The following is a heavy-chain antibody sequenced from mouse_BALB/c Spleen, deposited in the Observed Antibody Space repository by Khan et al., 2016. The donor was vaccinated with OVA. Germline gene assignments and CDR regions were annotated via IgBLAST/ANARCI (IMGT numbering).Heavy chain of an antibody. CDR3: ASHLTGSFAY. J-gene: IGHJ3*01. D-gene: IGHD4-1*01. V-gene: IGHV5-6*01. Sequence: EVMLVESGGDLVKPGGSLKLSCAASGFTFSSYSMSWVRQTPDKRLEWVATISSGGDYTYYPDSVKGRFTISRDTAQNTLYLQMSSLKSEDTAMYYCASHLTGSFAYWGQGTLVTVSA. CDR2: ISSGGDYT. CDR1: GFTFSSYS.